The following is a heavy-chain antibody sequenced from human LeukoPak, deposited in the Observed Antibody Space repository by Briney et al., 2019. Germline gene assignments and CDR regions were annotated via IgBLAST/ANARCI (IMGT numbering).Heavy chain of an antibody. CDR3: TRGGIGTTVSLFDS. CDR1: GDIVSSNTGS. CDR2: TYYRSKWYN. V-gene: IGHV6-1*01. J-gene: IGHJ5*01. Sequence: SQTLSLTCVISGDIVSSNTGSWHWIRQSPSRGLEWLGRTYYRSKWYNDSAVSVKGRIIINADASKNQFSLQLHSVTPEDTAVYYCTRGGIGTTVSLFDSWGQGTLVTVSS. D-gene: IGHD4-11*01.